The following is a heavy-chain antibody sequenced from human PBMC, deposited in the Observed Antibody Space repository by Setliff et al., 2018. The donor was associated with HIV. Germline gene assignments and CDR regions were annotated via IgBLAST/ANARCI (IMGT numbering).Heavy chain of an antibody. Sequence: ASVKVSCKASGYTFTGHYLHWVRQAPGQGLEWLGWVNPSSGDAIYAQNFQGRVTMTRDTSINAAYMELRGLRSDDTAVYYCARRADWFDLWGQGTLVTVSS. CDR2: VNPSSGDA. J-gene: IGHJ5*02. V-gene: IGHV1-2*02. CDR3: ARRADWFDL. CDR1: GYTFTGHY.